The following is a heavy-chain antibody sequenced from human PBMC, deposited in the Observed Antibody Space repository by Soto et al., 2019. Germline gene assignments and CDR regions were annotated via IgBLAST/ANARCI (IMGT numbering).Heavy chain of an antibody. CDR3: ARGSSGVHCSSTSCYYYYMDV. CDR1: GYTFTSYD. CDR2: MNPNRGNT. D-gene: IGHD2-2*01. J-gene: IGHJ6*03. Sequence: QVQLVQSGAEVKKPGASVKVFCKASGYTFTSYDINWVRQATGQGLAWMGWMNPNRGNTGYAQKFQGSVTMTRNTSISTAYMELSSLRSEDTAVYYWARGSSGVHCSSTSCYYYYMDVWGKGTTVTVSS. V-gene: IGHV1-8*01.